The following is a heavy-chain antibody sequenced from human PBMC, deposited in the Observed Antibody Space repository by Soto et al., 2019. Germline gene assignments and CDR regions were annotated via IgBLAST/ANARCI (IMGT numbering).Heavy chain of an antibody. V-gene: IGHV4-34*01. CDR1: GGSFSGYY. CDR2: INHSGST. Sequence: QVQLQQWGAGLLKPSETLSLTCAVYGGSFSGYYWSWIRQPPGKGLEWIGEINHSGSTNYNPSLKSRVTISVDTSKNQFSLKLSSVTAADTAVYYCARVDSVNSSGRLPDAAFDIWGQGTMVTVSS. CDR3: ARVDSVNSSGRLPDAAFDI. D-gene: IGHD6-19*01. J-gene: IGHJ3*02.